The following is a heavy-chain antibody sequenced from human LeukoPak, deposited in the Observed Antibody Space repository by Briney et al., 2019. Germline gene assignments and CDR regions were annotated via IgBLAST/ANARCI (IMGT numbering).Heavy chain of an antibody. CDR1: GFSFSTYW. J-gene: IGHJ3*02. V-gene: IGHV3-74*01. CDR2: ISSDGSTT. D-gene: IGHD6-19*01. Sequence: GGSLRLSCVASGFSFSTYWMHWVRQAPGKGLVWVSRISSDGSTTNYADSVKGRFTISRDNAKNTLYLQMDSLRVEDTAVYYCARSRGSGPPRIGAFDIWGQGTMVTVSS. CDR3: ARSRGSGPPRIGAFDI.